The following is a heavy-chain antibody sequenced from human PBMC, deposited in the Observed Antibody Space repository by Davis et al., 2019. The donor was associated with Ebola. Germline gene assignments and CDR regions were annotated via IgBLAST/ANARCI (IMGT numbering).Heavy chain of an antibody. J-gene: IGHJ6*04. V-gene: IGHV7-4-1*02. CDR2: INTNTGNP. Sequence: ASVPVSCQASVYTLTSYAMNWVRQAPAQGREWVGWINTNTGNPTYAQGFTGRFVFSLDTSVSTAYLQISSLKAEDTAVYYCARAGAARPESYYYYGMDVWGKGTTVTVSS. CDR1: VYTLTSYA. D-gene: IGHD6-6*01. CDR3: ARAGAARPESYYYYGMDV.